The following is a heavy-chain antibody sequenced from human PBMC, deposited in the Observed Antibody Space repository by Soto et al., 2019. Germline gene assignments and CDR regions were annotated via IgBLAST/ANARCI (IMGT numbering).Heavy chain of an antibody. CDR2: ISGSGGST. V-gene: IGHV3-23*01. J-gene: IGHJ4*02. Sequence: PGGSLRLSCAASGFTVSSNYMSWVRQAPGKGLEWVSAISGSGGSTYYADSVKGRFTISRDNSKNTLYLQMNSLRAEDTAVYYCAKESYGLFDYWGQGTLVTVSS. CDR1: GFTVSSNY. CDR3: AKESYGLFDY. D-gene: IGHD5-18*01.